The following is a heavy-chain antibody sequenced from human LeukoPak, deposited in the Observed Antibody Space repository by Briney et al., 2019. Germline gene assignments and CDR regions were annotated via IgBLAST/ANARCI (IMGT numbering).Heavy chain of an antibody. J-gene: IGHJ4*02. CDR3: ATAPWDDYYGSGSYPDY. CDR2: IYYSGST. V-gene: IGHV4-30-4*01. CDR1: GGSISSGDYY. D-gene: IGHD3-10*01. Sequence: SQTLSLTCTVPGGSISSGDYYWSWIRQPPGKGLEWIGYIYYSGSTYYNPSLKSRVTISVDTSKNQFSLKLSSVTAADTAVYYCATAPWDDYYGSGSYPDYWGQGTLVTVSS.